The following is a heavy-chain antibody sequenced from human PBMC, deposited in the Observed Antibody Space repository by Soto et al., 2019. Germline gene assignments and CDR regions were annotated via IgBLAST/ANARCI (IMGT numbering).Heavy chain of an antibody. D-gene: IGHD6-13*01. CDR2: ITSDGSST. J-gene: IGHJ4*02. V-gene: IGHV3-74*01. Sequence: GGSLRLSCAGSGFTFSSYSMNWVRQAPGKGLVWVSWITSDGSSTSYADSVKGRFTISRDNAKNTLFLQMNSLRAEDTAVYFCASGGSSLNFDSWGQGTLVTVSS. CDR3: ASGGSSLNFDS. CDR1: GFTFSSYS.